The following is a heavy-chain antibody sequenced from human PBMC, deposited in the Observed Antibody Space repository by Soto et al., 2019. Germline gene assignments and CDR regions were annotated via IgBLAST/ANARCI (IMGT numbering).Heavy chain of an antibody. V-gene: IGHV3-30*18. J-gene: IGHJ5*02. CDR2: ISYDGSNK. D-gene: IGHD4-4*01. Sequence: GGSLRLSCAASGLTFSSYGMHWVRQAPGKGLEWVAVISYDGSNKYYADSVKGRFTISRDNSKNTLYLQMNSLRAEDTAVYYCAKAPDSNYVSWFDPWGQGTLVTVSS. CDR1: GLTFSSYG. CDR3: AKAPDSNYVSWFDP.